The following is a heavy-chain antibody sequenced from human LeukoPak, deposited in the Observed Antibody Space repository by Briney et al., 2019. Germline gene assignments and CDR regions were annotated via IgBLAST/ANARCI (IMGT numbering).Heavy chain of an antibody. J-gene: IGHJ4*02. V-gene: IGHV3-9*01. CDR3: AKEYYSAGFDY. Sequence: GGSLRLSCAAPGFTFDDYAMHWVRQAPGKGLEWVSGISWNSGSIGYADSVKGRFTISRDNAKNSLYLQMNSLRAEDTALYYCAKEYYSAGFDYWGQGTLVTVSS. CDR2: ISWNSGSI. D-gene: IGHD2-15*01. CDR1: GFTFDDYA.